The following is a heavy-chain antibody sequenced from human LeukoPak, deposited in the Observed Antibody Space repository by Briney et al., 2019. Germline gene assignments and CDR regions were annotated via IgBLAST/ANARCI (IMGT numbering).Heavy chain of an antibody. CDR3: ARRITMVRGFDY. Sequence: PSETLSLTCTVSGGSISSYYWSWIRQPPGKGLEWIGEINHSGSTNYNPSLKSRVTISVDTSKNQFSLKLNSVTAADTAVYYCARRITMVRGFDYWGQGTLVTVSS. V-gene: IGHV4-34*01. D-gene: IGHD3-10*01. CDR2: INHSGST. J-gene: IGHJ4*02. CDR1: GGSISSYY.